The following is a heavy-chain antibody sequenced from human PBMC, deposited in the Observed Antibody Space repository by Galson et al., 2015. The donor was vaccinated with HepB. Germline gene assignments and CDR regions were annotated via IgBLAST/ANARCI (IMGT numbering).Heavy chain of an antibody. D-gene: IGHD6-6*01. V-gene: IGHV3-33*06. J-gene: IGHJ4*02. CDR1: GFTFSSYG. CDR2: IWYDGSNK. Sequence: SLRLSCAASGFTFSSYGMHWVRQAPGKGLEWVAVIWYDGSNKYYADSVKGRFTISRDNSKNTLYLQMNSLRAEDTAVYYCAKDPSAGEGIAARPRPYYFDYWGQGTLVTASS. CDR3: AKDPSAGEGIAARPRPYYFDY.